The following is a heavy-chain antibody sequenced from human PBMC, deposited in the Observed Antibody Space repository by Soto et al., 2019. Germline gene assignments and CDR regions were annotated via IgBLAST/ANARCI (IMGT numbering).Heavy chain of an antibody. CDR3: ASHNINCSGGSCQVDY. J-gene: IGHJ4*02. Sequence: SVNGSCNASAGTFSSYSISWVRQAPGQGLEWMGGIIPIFGTANYAQKFQGRVTITADESTSTAYMELSSLRSEDTAVYYCASHNINCSGGSCQVDYCGQG. D-gene: IGHD2-15*01. V-gene: IGHV1-69*13. CDR2: IIPIFGTA. CDR1: AGTFSSYS.